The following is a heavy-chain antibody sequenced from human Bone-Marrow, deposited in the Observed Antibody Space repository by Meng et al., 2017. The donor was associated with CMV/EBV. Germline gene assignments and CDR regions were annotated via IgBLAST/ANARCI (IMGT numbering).Heavy chain of an antibody. J-gene: IGHJ6*02. CDR3: ARGALGYCSGGSCYYGMDV. D-gene: IGHD2-15*01. CDR2: IIPIFGIA. CDR1: GGTFSSYA. Sequence: SVKVSXKASGGTFSSYAISWVRQAPGQGLEWMGGIIPIFGIANYAQKFQGRVTITADKSTSTAYMELSSLRSEDTAVYYCARGALGYCSGGSCYYGMDVWGQGTTVTVSS. V-gene: IGHV1-69*10.